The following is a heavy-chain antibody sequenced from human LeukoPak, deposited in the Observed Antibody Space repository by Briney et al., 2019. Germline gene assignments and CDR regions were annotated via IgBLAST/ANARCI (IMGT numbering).Heavy chain of an antibody. Sequence: GGSLRLSCAASGFTVSGNYLSWVRQAPGKGLEWVSLIYSGGSTYYADSVKGRFTISRDISKNTLYLQMNSLKIEDTALYYCAKDTGGGYYTGMGYWAQGTLVTVSS. CDR3: AKDTGGGYYTGMGY. J-gene: IGHJ4*02. CDR2: IYSGGST. V-gene: IGHV3-66*01. D-gene: IGHD3-3*01. CDR1: GFTVSGNY.